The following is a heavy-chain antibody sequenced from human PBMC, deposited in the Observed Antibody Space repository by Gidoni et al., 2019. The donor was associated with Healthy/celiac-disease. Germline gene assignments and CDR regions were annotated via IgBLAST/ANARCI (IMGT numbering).Heavy chain of an antibody. CDR3: AAPSTYDFWSGYYRYYYYYGMDV. D-gene: IGHD3-3*01. CDR2: IVVGSGNT. Sequence: QMLLLQSVPEVKKPGNSVKVSCKPSGFTFTSSAVLWVRQASGQRLEWIGWIVVGSGNTNYAQKFQERVTITRVMSTSTAYMELSSLRSEDTAVYYCAAPSTYDFWSGYYRYYYYYGMDVWGQGTTVTVSS. CDR1: GFTFTSSA. V-gene: IGHV1-58*01. J-gene: IGHJ6*02.